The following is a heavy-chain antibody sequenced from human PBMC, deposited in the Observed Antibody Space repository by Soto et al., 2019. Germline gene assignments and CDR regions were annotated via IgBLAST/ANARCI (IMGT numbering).Heavy chain of an antibody. CDR2: VNPNSGYT. D-gene: IGHD5-18*01. CDR1: GYTFTNYD. CDR3: ASSYSYGGNGY. J-gene: IGHJ4*02. Sequence: QVQLVQSGAEVKKPGASVTVSCKASGYTFTNYDITWVRQAAGQGLERVGWVNPNSGYTAHAQKFVGRVTMTRNTPLRTAYLALSSLTSGYTAVYYCASSYSYGGNGYWGQGTLVTVS. V-gene: IGHV1-8*01.